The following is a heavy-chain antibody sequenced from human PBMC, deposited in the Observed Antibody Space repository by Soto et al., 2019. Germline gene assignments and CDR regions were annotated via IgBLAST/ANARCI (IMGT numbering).Heavy chain of an antibody. CDR1: GYIFNTNW. CDR2: MYPGDSDT. CDR3: ARLPRDCNKTSCYYADH. V-gene: IGHV5-51*01. J-gene: IGHJ4*02. Sequence: GESLKISCEASGYIFNTNWFGWVRQLPGRGLEWVGIMYPGDSDTRYNPSLQGHVTLSVDVTVSTAFLQWRSLETSDTGMYFCARLPRDCNKTSCYYADHWGQGTQVTVSS. D-gene: IGHD3-3*01.